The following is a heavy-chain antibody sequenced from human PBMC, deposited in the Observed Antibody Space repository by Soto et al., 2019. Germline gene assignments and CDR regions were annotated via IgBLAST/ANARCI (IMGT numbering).Heavy chain of an antibody. CDR3: TTGDFWSGNYDY. Sequence: GGSLRLSCAASGFTFSNAWMSWVRQAPGKGLEWVGRIKSKTDGGTTDYAAPVKGRFTISRDDSKNTLYLQMNSLKTEDTAVYYCTTGDFWSGNYDYWAQGTLVTVSS. CDR1: GFTFSNAW. D-gene: IGHD3-3*01. CDR2: IKSKTDGGTT. J-gene: IGHJ4*02. V-gene: IGHV3-15*01.